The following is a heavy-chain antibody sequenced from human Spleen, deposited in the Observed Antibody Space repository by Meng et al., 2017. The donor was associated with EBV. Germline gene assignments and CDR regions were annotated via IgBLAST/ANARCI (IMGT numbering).Heavy chain of an antibody. CDR2: IYASGST. CDR3: ARAPNDGYQPLGY. J-gene: IGHJ4*02. Sequence: LEQSGPEQVNRARNLSRTCAVSEGSISSSNWWSCVRQPPGKGLEWIGEIYASGSTNYNPSIKSRVTISVDKSKNQFSLRLNSVTAADTAVYYCARAPNDGYQPLGYWGQGTLVTVSS. D-gene: IGHD5-24*01. V-gene: IGHV4-4*02. CDR1: EGSISSSNW.